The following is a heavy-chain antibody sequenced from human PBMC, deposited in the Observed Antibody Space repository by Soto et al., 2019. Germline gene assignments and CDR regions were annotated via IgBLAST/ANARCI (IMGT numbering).Heavy chain of an antibody. J-gene: IGHJ6*02. CDR3: ARKDIVVVVAATHYYGMDV. CDR1: GGTFSSYA. V-gene: IGHV1-69*12. Sequence: QVQLVQSGAEVKKPGSSVKVSCKASGGTFSSYAISWVRQAPGQGLEWMGGIIPIFGTANYAQKFQGRVTITADESTTTAYMERSSLRSEDTAVYYCARKDIVVVVAATHYYGMDVWGQGTTVTVSS. D-gene: IGHD2-15*01. CDR2: IIPIFGTA.